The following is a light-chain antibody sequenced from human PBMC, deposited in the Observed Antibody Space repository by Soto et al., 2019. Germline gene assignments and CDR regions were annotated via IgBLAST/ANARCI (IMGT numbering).Light chain of an antibody. CDR1: SSNIGSNY. V-gene: IGLV1-47*01. CDR3: AAWDDSLSGQNVV. J-gene: IGLJ2*01. Sequence: QSVLTQPPSASGTPGQRVTISCSGSSSNIGSNYVYWYQQLPGTAPKLLIYRNNQRPSGVPDRFSGSKSDTSASLAISGLRSADEADYYCAAWDDSLSGQNVVVGGGTQLTVL. CDR2: RNN.